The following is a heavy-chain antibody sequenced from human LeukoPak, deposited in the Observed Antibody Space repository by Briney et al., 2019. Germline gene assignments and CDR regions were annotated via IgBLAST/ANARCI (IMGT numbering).Heavy chain of an antibody. CDR2: IKQDGSEK. CDR3: ARDLGQYYDTSDNWFDP. Sequence: GGSLRLSCASSGFTFSSYWMSWVRQAPGKGLEWVANIKQDGSEKYYVDSVKGRFTISRDNAKNTLNLQMNSLRAEDTAVYYCARDLGQYYDTSDNWFDPWGQGTLVTVSS. D-gene: IGHD3-22*01. CDR1: GFTFSSYW. V-gene: IGHV3-7*01. J-gene: IGHJ5*02.